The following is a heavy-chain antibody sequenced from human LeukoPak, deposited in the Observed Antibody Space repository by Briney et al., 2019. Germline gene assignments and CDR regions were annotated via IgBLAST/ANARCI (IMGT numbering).Heavy chain of an antibody. CDR3: ASLYSSGWSGYYYYMDV. Sequence: PSETLSLTCTVSGGSISSSSYYWGWIRQPPGKGLEWIGSIYYSGSTYYNPSLKSQVTISVDTSKNQFSLKLSSVTAADTAVYYCASLYSSGWSGYYYYMDVWGKGTTVTVPS. D-gene: IGHD6-19*01. J-gene: IGHJ6*03. CDR2: IYYSGST. V-gene: IGHV4-39*01. CDR1: GGSISSSSYY.